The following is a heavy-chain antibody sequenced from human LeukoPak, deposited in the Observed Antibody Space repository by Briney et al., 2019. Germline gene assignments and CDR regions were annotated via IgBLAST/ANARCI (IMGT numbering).Heavy chain of an antibody. J-gene: IGHJ4*02. CDR1: GYTLTELS. CDR3: ATTSGGPYGDYYFDY. V-gene: IGHV1-24*01. CDR2: FDLEDGET. Sequence: ASVKVSCKVSGYTLTELSMHWVRQAPGKGLEWMGGFDLEDGETIYAQKFQGRVTMTEDTSTDTVYMELSSLRSEDMAVYYCATTSGGPYGDYYFDYWGQGTLVTVSS. D-gene: IGHD4-17*01.